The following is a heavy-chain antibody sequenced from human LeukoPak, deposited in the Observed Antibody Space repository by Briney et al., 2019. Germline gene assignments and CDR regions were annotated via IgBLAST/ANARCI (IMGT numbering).Heavy chain of an antibody. D-gene: IGHD5-18*01. CDR1: GFTFSTYP. Sequence: GRSLRLSCAASGFTFSTYPMHWVRQAPGKGLEWVAVISYDDGTNKYYADSVKGRFTISRDNSKNTLYLQMNSPRAEDTAVYYCARLNLGYGYFLEATKHDYWGQGTLVTVSS. J-gene: IGHJ4*02. CDR2: ISYDDGTNK. V-gene: IGHV3-30-3*01. CDR3: ARLNLGYGYFLEATKHDY.